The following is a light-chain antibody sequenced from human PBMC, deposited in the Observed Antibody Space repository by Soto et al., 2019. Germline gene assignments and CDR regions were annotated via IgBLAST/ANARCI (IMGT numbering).Light chain of an antibody. CDR1: SSDVGGYNY. CDR2: DVS. J-gene: IGLJ2*01. V-gene: IGLV2-14*01. CDR3: SSYTSSSTVV. Sequence: QSALTQPASVSGSPGQSITISCTGTSSDVGGYNYVSWYQQHPGKAPKLMIYDVSSRPSGVSNRFSGSKSGNTASLTISGRQAEDDADYYCSSYTSSSTVVFGGGTKRTVL.